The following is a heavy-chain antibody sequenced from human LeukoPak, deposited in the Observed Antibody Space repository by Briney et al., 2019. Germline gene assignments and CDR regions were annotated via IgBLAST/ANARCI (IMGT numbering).Heavy chain of an antibody. CDR1: GYTFTGYY. J-gene: IGHJ5*02. CDR3: ARDLFSGYYSSYWFDP. D-gene: IGHD3-22*01. V-gene: IGHV1-2*02. CDR2: INPNSGGT. Sequence: ASVKVSCKASGYTFTGYYMHWVRQAPGQGLEWMGWINPNSGGTNYAQKFQGRVTMTRDTSISTAYMELSRLRSDDTAVYYCARDLFSGYYSSYWFDPWGQGTLVTVSS.